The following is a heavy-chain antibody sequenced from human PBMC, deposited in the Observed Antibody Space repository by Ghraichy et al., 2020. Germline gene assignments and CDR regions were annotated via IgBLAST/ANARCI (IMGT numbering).Heavy chain of an antibody. CDR3: ARGQGIIGGNWFDP. J-gene: IGHJ5*02. Sequence: ASVKVSCKASGYTFTSYDINWVRQATGQGLEWMGWMNPNSGNTGYAQKFQGRVTMTRNTSISTAYMELSSLRSEDTAVYYCARGQGIIGGNWFDPWGQGTLVTVSS. CDR2: MNPNSGNT. V-gene: IGHV1-8*01. CDR1: GYTFTSYD. D-gene: IGHD3-10*01.